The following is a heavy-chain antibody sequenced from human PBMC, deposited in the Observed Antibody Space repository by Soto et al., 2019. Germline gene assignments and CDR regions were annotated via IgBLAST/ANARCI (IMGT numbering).Heavy chain of an antibody. Sequence: GGSLRLSCAASGFTFSSYSMNWVRQAPGKGLEWVSYISSSSSTIYYADSVKGRFTISRDNAKNTLYLQMNSLRAEDTAVYYCAKAELAAACFDYWGQGTLVTVPQ. D-gene: IGHD6-13*01. J-gene: IGHJ4*02. CDR1: GFTFSSYS. CDR3: AKAELAAACFDY. V-gene: IGHV3-48*01. CDR2: ISSSSSTI.